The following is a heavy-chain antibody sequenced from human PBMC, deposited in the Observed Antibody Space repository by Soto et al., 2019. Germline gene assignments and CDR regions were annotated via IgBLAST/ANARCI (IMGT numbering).Heavy chain of an antibody. CDR3: ASTFGVWYYYYGLDV. V-gene: IGHV3-15*07. CDR2: IKSKTDGGTT. Sequence: VQLVESGGGLVKPGGSLRLSCAASGFAFTNAWMNWVRQAPGKGLEWVGRIKSKTDGGTTDYAAPVKGRFTISRDDSINTLYLQMNSLQTEDTAVYYCASTFGVWYYYYGLDVWGQGTTVTVSS. D-gene: IGHD3-10*01. CDR1: GFAFTNAW. J-gene: IGHJ6*02.